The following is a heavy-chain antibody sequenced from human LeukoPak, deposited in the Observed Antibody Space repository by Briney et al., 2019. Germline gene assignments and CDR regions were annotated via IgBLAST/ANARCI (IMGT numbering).Heavy chain of an antibody. Sequence: ASVKVSCEASAYTFTAYYMHWVRQAPGQGLEWMGWINPKSGGTHYAQKFQGRVTMTRDTSISTAYMELSRLRSDDTAVYYCARERPSITLVRGVVNDFDYWGQGTLVTVSS. D-gene: IGHD3-10*01. CDR2: INPKSGGT. CDR1: AYTFTAYY. J-gene: IGHJ4*02. V-gene: IGHV1-2*02. CDR3: ARERPSITLVRGVVNDFDY.